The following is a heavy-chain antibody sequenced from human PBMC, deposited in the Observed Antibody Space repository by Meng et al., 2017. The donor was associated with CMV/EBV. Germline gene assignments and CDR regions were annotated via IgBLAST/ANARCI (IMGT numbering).Heavy chain of an antibody. J-gene: IGHJ3*02. V-gene: IGHV3-7*01. CDR1: GFTFSSYW. Sequence: GESLKISCAASGFTFSSYWMSWVRQAPGKGLEWVANIKQDGSEKYYVDSVKGRFTISRDNAKNSLYLQMNSLRAEDTAVYYCARNLIYYSSTSCYEGGAFDIWGQGTMVTVSS. D-gene: IGHD2-2*01. CDR2: IKQDGSEK. CDR3: ARNLIYYSSTSCYEGGAFDI.